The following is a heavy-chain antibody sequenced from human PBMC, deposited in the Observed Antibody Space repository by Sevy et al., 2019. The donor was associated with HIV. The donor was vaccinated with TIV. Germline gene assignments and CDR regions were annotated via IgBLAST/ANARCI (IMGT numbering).Heavy chain of an antibody. V-gene: IGHV3-53*01. CDR1: GFTVSSNY. CDR3: ASSPPYYYDSSGYYYRDDY. J-gene: IGHJ4*02. D-gene: IGHD3-22*01. CDR2: IYSGGST. Sequence: GGSLRLSCAASGFTVSSNYMSWVRQAPGKGLEWVSVIYSGGSTYYADSVKGRFTISRDNSKNTLYLQMNSLRVEDTAVYYCASSPPYYYDSSGYYYRDDYWGQGTLVTVSS.